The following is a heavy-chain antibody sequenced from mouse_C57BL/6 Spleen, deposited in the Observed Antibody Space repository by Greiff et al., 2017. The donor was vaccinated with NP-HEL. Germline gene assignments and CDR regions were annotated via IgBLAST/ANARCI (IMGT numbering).Heavy chain of an antibody. CDR1: GYTFTSYW. J-gene: IGHJ4*01. CDR2: IHPNSGST. V-gene: IGHV1-64*01. Sequence: VQLQQPGAELVKPGASVKLSCKASGYTFTSYWMHWVKQRPGQGLEWIGMIHPNSGSTNYNEKFKSKATLTVDKSSSTAYMQLSSLTSEDSAVYYCARGNYYGSSYGNAMDYWGQGTSVTVSS. CDR3: ARGNYYGSSYGNAMDY. D-gene: IGHD1-1*01.